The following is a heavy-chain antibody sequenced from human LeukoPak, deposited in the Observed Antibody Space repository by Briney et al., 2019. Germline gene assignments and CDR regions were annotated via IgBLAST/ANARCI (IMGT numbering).Heavy chain of an antibody. CDR2: TYHSGST. Sequence: SETLSLTCAVSGYSISSGYYWGWIRQPPGKGLEWIGSTYHSGSTYYNPSLKSRVTISVDTSKNQFSLKLSTVTAADTAVYYCARLYSSSWPLPGDGFDPWGQGTLVTVSS. D-gene: IGHD6-13*01. CDR1: GYSISSGYY. J-gene: IGHJ5*02. V-gene: IGHV4-38-2*01. CDR3: ARLYSSSWPLPGDGFDP.